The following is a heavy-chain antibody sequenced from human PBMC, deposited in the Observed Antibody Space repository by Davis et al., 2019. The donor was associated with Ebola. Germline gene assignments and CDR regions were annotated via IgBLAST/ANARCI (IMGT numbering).Heavy chain of an antibody. V-gene: IGHV1-2*06. Sequence: AASVKVSCKASGYTFTSYGISWVRQAPGQGLEWMGRMNPNSGGTNHAQKFQGRLTMTRDTTISTAYMELTRLRSDDTAVYFCARAQFPTTSDHWGQGTLVTVSS. J-gene: IGHJ4*02. CDR3: ARAQFPTTSDH. CDR1: GYTFTSYG. CDR2: MNPNSGGT. D-gene: IGHD1-1*01.